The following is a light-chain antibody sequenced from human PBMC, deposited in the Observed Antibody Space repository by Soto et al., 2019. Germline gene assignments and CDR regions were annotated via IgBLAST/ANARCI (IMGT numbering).Light chain of an antibody. J-gene: IGKJ1*01. CDR2: AVS. Sequence: AIRMTQSPASLSASAGDRVIITCRAGQGIWSYLAWYQQKPGKAPKLLIYAVSTLQSGVPSRFSGSGSGTDFTLTVSCLQSEDCDIYFCQQYLSYPLAFGHGPQVEV. CDR1: QGIWSY. V-gene: IGKV1-8*01. CDR3: QQYLSYPLA.